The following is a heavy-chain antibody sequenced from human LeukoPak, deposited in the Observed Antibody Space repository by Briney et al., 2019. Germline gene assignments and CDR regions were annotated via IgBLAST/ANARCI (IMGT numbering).Heavy chain of an antibody. CDR1: GFTIRSYA. CDR3: AKELGP. Sequence: GGSLRLSCAVSGFTIRSYAMNWVRQAPGKGLEWVSGISWNSGSIGYADSVKGRLTTSRDNAKNSLYLQMNSLRAEDTALYYCAKELGPWGQGTLVTVSS. CDR2: ISWNSGSI. V-gene: IGHV3-9*01. J-gene: IGHJ5*02.